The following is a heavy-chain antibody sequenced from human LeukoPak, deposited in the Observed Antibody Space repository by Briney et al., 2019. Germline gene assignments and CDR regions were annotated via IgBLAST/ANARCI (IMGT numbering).Heavy chain of an antibody. D-gene: IGHD6-19*01. CDR2: IYYSGST. V-gene: IGHV4-31*03. CDR1: GGSISSGGYY. J-gene: IGHJ4*02. CDR3: ARGTKWLPRSLFDY. Sequence: SETLSLTCTVSGGSISSGGYYWSWIRQHPGKGLEWIGYIYYSGSTYYNPSLKSRVTISVDTSRNQFSLKLSSVTAADTAVYYCARGTKWLPRSLFDYWGQGTLVTVSS.